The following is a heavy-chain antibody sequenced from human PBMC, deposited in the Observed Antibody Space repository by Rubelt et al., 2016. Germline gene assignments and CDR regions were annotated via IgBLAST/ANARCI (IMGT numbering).Heavy chain of an antibody. CDR1: GFTFSSYA. CDR3: AKGDVDTAMVPYWDY. CDR2: ISYDGSNK. Sequence: QVQLVESGGGVVQPGRSLRLSCAASGFTFSSYAMHWVRQAPGKGLEWVAVISYDGSNKYYADSVKGRFTISRDNVKNTLYLQMNSLRAEDTALYYCAKGDVDTAMVPYWDYRGQGTLVTVSS. V-gene: IGHV3-30*04. J-gene: IGHJ4*02. D-gene: IGHD5-18*01.